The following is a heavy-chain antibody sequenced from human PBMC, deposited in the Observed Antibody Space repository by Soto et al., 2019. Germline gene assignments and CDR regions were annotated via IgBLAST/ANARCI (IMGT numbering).Heavy chain of an antibody. CDR2: ISAYNGNT. V-gene: IGHV1-18*04. CDR3: ARIGPKGGVLPIYYGMDV. CDR1: GYTFTSYG. J-gene: IGHJ6*02. Sequence: QVQLVQSGAEVKKPGASVKVSCKASGYTFTSYGISWVRQAPGQGLEWMGWISAYNGNTNYAQKLQGRVTMTTDTSTSTAYMELRSRRSDDTAVYYCARIGPKGGVLPIYYGMDVWGQGTTVTVSS. D-gene: IGHD2-2*01.